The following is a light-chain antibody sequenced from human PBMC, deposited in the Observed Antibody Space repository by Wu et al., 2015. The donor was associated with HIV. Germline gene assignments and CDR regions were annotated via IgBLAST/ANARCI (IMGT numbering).Light chain of an antibody. V-gene: IGKV3-20*01. CDR2: AAS. Sequence: EIVLTQSPGTLSLSPGDRATLSCRASQSVSSDYLTWYQQIPGQAPRLLIYAASSRAAGIPDRFSGSGSGTEFSLTISRLEPEDFAVYYCQYYGGSPQFTFGPGTKVEIK. CDR3: QYYGGSPQFT. CDR1: QSVSSDY. J-gene: IGKJ3*01.